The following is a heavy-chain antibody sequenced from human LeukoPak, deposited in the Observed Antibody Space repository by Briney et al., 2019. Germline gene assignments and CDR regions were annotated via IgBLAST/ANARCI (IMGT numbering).Heavy chain of an antibody. J-gene: IGHJ4*02. Sequence: ASVKVSCKASGYTFTSYYMHWVRQAPGQGLEWMGIINPSGGSTSYAQKFQGRVTMTTDTSTSTAYMELRSLRSDDTAAYYCARGSTARYYYDSSGYYRGAVDYWGQGTLVTVPS. CDR1: GYTFTSYY. CDR2: INPSGGST. D-gene: IGHD3-22*01. V-gene: IGHV1-46*01. CDR3: ARGSTARYYYDSSGYYRGAVDY.